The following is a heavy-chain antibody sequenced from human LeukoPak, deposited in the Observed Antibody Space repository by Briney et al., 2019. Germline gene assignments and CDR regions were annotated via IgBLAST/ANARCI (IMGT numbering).Heavy chain of an antibody. CDR3: ARRGYYDSSGYYYFDY. D-gene: IGHD3-22*01. Sequence: GESLKISCKGSGYSFTSYWIGWVRQLPGKGLEWMGIIYPGDSDTRYSPSFQGQVTISADKSISTAYLQWSSLKASDTAMYYCARRGYYDSSGYYYFDYWGQGTLVTVSS. J-gene: IGHJ4*02. CDR2: IYPGDSDT. V-gene: IGHV5-51*01. CDR1: GYSFTSYW.